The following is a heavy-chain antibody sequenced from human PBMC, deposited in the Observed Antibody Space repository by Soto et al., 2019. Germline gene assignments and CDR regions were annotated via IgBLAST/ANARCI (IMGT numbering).Heavy chain of an antibody. CDR2: IFYSGTT. CDR1: GGSISSGGYY. CDR3: ARERQPYINSQGVGFGA. Sequence: SETLSLTCTVSGGSISSGGYYWSWIRQYPGKGLEWIGNIFYSGTTSYNPSPKSRVAISIDTSKNQFSLKLSSVTAADTAVYYCARERQPYINSQGVGFGAWGQGTLVTVSS. J-gene: IGHJ5*02. D-gene: IGHD4-4*01. V-gene: IGHV4-31*03.